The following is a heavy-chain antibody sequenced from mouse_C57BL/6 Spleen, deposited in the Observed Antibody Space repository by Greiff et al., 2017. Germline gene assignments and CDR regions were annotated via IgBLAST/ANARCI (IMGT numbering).Heavy chain of an antibody. V-gene: IGHV8-8*01. CDR3: ARAGEDFPAY. CDR1: GFSLSTFGMG. J-gene: IGHJ3*01. CDR2: TWWDDDK. Sequence: QVTLKVSGPGILQPSQTLSLTCSFSGFSLSTFGMGVGRIRQPSGKGLEWLAHTWWDDDKYYNPALKSRLTISKDTSKNQVFLKSANVDTADTATYYCARAGEDFPAYWGQGTLVTVSA.